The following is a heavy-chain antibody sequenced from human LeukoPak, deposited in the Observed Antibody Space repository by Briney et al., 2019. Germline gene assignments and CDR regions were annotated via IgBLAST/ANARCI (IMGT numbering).Heavy chain of an antibody. Sequence: SETLSLTCTVSGGSISNSNYYWGWIRQPPGKGLEWIGGAYYSGTTYYSPSLKSRVTISVDTSRNHFSLNLNSVTAADTAVYYCARHSSSAWYYYFDYWGQESFVIVSS. CDR1: GGSISNSNYY. D-gene: IGHD6-19*01. CDR3: ARHSSSAWYYYFDY. CDR2: AYYSGTT. J-gene: IGHJ4*02. V-gene: IGHV4-39*01.